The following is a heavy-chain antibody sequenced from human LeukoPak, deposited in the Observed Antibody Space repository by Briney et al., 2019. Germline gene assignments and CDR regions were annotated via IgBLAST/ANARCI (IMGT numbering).Heavy chain of an antibody. J-gene: IGHJ4*02. CDR3: ARLRHFDY. D-gene: IGHD4-17*01. Sequence: GGSLRLSCAASGFTFSSYEMTWVRQAPGKGLEWVSYISSAGSTIYYADSVKGRFTISRDNAKNSLYLQMNSLRAGNTAVYYCARLRHFDYWGQGTLVTVSS. CDR2: ISSAGSTI. V-gene: IGHV3-48*03. CDR1: GFTFSSYE.